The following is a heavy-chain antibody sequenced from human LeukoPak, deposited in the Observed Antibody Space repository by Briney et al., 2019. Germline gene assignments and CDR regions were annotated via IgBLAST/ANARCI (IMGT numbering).Heavy chain of an antibody. V-gene: IGHV4-34*01. CDR2: INHSGST. J-gene: IGHJ5*02. CDR3: ARARDLDP. CDR1: GGSFSGYY. Sequence: SETLSLTCAVYGGSFSGYYWSWIRQPPGKGLEWIGEINHSGSTNYNPSLKSRVTISVDTSENQFSLKLSSVTAADTAVYYCARARDLDPWGQGTLVTVSS.